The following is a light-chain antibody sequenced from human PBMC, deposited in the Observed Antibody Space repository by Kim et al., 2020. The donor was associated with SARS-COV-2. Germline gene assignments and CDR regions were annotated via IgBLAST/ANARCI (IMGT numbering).Light chain of an antibody. CDR2: DAS. CDR3: QQRSNWPIT. Sequence: EIVLTQSPATLSLSPGEGATLSCRASQSVSSYLAWYQQKPGQAPRLLIYDASNRATGIPARFSGSGSGTDFTLTINSLEPEDFAVYYCQQRSNWPITFGQGTRLEIK. CDR1: QSVSSY. V-gene: IGKV3-11*01. J-gene: IGKJ5*01.